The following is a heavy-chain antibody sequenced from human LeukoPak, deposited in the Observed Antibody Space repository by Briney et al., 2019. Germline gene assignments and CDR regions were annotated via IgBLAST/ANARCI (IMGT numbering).Heavy chain of an antibody. CDR3: ASGSSTVKFYYGIDV. D-gene: IGHD4-17*01. CDR2: IYYSGST. J-gene: IGHJ6*02. Sequence: EPSETLSLTCTVSGGSISSSSYYWGWIRQPPGKGLEWIGSIYYSGSTNYNPSLKNRVTISVDTSKNQFSLKLSSVTAADTAVYYCASGSSTVKFYYGIDVWGRGTTVTVSS. CDR1: GGSISSSSYY. V-gene: IGHV4-39*07.